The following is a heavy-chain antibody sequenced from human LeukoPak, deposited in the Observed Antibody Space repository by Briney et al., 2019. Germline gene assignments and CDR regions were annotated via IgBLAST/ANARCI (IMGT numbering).Heavy chain of an antibody. CDR1: GYSLTELS. V-gene: IGHV1-24*01. D-gene: IGHD5-18*01. CDR3: AILYSYGSSLDY. CDR2: FDPEDGET. Sequence: GASVKVSCKVSGYSLTELSMHWVRQAPGKGLEWMGGFDPEDGETTYAQKFQGRVTMTEDTSTDTAYMELSSLRSEDTAVYYCAILYSYGSSLDYWGQGTLVTVSS. J-gene: IGHJ4*02.